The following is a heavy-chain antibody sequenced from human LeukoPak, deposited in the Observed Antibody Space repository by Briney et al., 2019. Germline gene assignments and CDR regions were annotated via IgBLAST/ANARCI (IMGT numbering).Heavy chain of an antibody. J-gene: IGHJ4*02. Sequence: GGSLRLSYAASGFTFSNYWMHWVRQAPGKGLVWVSRISTDGSSTTYADSVKGRFTTSRDNAKNTLYLEMNSLRAEDTAVYYCARDRYCTTTRCSDYWGQGTLVTVSS. V-gene: IGHV3-74*03. CDR1: GFTFSNYW. CDR2: ISTDGSST. CDR3: ARDRYCTTTRCSDY. D-gene: IGHD2-2*01.